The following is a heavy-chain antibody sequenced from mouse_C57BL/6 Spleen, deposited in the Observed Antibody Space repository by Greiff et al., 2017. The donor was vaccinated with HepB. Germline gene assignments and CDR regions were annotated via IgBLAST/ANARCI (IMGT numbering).Heavy chain of an antibody. CDR1: GYAFTNYL. CDR3: ARSDYYGYYFDY. J-gene: IGHJ2*01. D-gene: IGHD1-1*01. CDR2: INPGSGGT. Sequence: QVQLQQSGAELVRPGTSVKVSCKASGYAFTNYLIEWVKQRPGQGLEWIGVINPGSGGTNYNEKFKGKATLTADKSSSTAYMQLSSLTSEDSAVYFCARSDYYGYYFDYWGQGTTLTVSS. V-gene: IGHV1-54*01.